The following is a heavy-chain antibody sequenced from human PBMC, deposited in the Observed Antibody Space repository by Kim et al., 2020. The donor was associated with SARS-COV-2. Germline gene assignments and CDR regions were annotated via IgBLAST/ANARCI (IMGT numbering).Heavy chain of an antibody. D-gene: IGHD3-10*01. J-gene: IGHJ6*02. Sequence: GGSLRLSCAVSGFTFSTYAMHWVRQAPGNGLEWVAIASADGSQNSYVDSVKGRFTISRDNSKNTVYLQMNSLRAEDTAVYYCAKDRDDNYYYAMDVWGQGTTVTVSS. CDR3: AKDRDDNYYYAMDV. CDR2: ASADGSQN. V-gene: IGHV3-30-3*02. CDR1: GFTFSTYA.